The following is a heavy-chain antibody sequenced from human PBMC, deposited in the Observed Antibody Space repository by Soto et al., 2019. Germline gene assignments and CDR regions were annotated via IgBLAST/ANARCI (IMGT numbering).Heavy chain of an antibody. V-gene: IGHV4-31*03. J-gene: IGHJ6*02. CDR1: GGSISSGGYY. Sequence: QVQLQESGPGLVKPSQTLSLTCTVSGGSISSGGYYWSWIRQHPGKGLEWIGYIYYSGSTYYNPSLKSRVTISVDTSKNQFSLKLSSVTAADTAVYYCARDPALSPYGSGKNYGMDVWGQGTTVTVSS. CDR2: IYYSGST. D-gene: IGHD3-10*01. CDR3: ARDPALSPYGSGKNYGMDV.